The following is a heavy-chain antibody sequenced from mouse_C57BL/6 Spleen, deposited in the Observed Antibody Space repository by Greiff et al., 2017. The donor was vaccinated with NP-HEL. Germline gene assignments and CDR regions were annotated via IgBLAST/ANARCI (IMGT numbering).Heavy chain of an antibody. D-gene: IGHD2-3*01. Sequence: VQLQQSGAELVKPGASVKMSCKASGYTFTTYPIDWMKQNPGKSLEWIGNFHPYNDDTKYNEKFKGKATLTVEKSSSTAYLGLSRLTSDDSAVYYCERASDDDAFDYWGQGTSLTVSS. J-gene: IGHJ2*02. CDR2: FHPYNDDT. CDR1: GYTFTTYP. V-gene: IGHV1-47*01. CDR3: ERASDDDAFDY.